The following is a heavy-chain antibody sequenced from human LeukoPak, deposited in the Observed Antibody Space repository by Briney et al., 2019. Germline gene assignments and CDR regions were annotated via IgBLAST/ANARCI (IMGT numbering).Heavy chain of an antibody. V-gene: IGHV3-11*04. J-gene: IGHJ6*03. CDR2: ISNSGRTI. CDR1: GFTFSEYY. Sequence: GGSLRLSCAASGFTFSEYYMTWIRQAPGKGLEWVSYISNSGRTIYYADSVKGRFTISRDNAKSSLFLQITSLTVEDLAVYYCARIIAVAPYYYYYMDVWGRGTTVTVSS. CDR3: ARIIAVAPYYYYYMDV. D-gene: IGHD6-19*01.